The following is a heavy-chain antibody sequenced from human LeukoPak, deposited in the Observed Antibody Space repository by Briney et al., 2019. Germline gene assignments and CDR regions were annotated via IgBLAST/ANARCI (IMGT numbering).Heavy chain of an antibody. CDR1: GFTFRSYW. CDR3: TREYYYGSGSYYAGY. D-gene: IGHD3-10*01. V-gene: IGHV3-7*04. J-gene: IGHJ4*02. CDR2: IKQDGNER. Sequence: GGSLRLSCAASGFTFRSYWMSWVRQAPGKGLEWVANIKQDGNERYYVDSVKGQFTISRDNAKNSLYLQMNSLRAEDTAVYYCTREYYYGSGSYYAGYWGQGTLVTVSS.